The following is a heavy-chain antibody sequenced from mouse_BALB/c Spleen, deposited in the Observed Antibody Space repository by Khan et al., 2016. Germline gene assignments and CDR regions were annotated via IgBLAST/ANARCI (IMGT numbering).Heavy chain of an antibody. CDR1: GYSITSGYS. CDR3: ARKYGNSLAY. J-gene: IGHJ3*01. V-gene: IGHV3-1*02. CDR2: IHYSGST. Sequence: EVQLQELGPDLVKPSQSLSLTCTVTGYSITSGYSWHWIRQFPGNKLEWMGYIHYSGSTNYNPSLKSRISITRDTSKNQFFLQLNSVTTEDTATYYCARKYGNSLAYWGQGTLVTVSA. D-gene: IGHD2-10*02.